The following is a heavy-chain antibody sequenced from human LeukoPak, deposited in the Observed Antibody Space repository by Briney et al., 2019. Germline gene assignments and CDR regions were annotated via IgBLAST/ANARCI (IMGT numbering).Heavy chain of an antibody. CDR2: ISAYNGNT. J-gene: IGHJ6*02. CDR3: ARDSISRGWYPNRIYYYGMDV. V-gene: IGHV1-18*01. CDR1: GYTFTSYG. Sequence: GASVRVSSMASGYTFTSYGISWVRQAPGQGREWMGWISAYNGNTNYAQKLQGRVTMTTDTSTSTAYMELRSLRSDDTAVYYCARDSISRGWYPNRIYYYGMDVWGQGTTVTVSS. D-gene: IGHD6-19*01.